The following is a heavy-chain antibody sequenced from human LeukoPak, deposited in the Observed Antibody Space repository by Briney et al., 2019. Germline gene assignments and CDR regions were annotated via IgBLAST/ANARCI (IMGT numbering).Heavy chain of an antibody. CDR2: ISSSGSTI. V-gene: IGHV3-11*04. Sequence: GGSLRLSCAASGFTFSDYYMSWIRQAPGKGLEWVSYISSSGSTIYYADSVKGRFTISRDNAKNSLYLQMNSLRSEDTGVYYCARGFNDFWSGSQLEYWGQGTLVTVSS. D-gene: IGHD3-3*01. J-gene: IGHJ4*02. CDR3: ARGFNDFWSGSQLEY. CDR1: GFTFSDYY.